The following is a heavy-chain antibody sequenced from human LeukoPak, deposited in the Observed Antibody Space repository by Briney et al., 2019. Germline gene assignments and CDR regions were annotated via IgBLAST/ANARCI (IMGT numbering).Heavy chain of an antibody. Sequence: SETLSLTCTVSGGSINSSSYYWGWIRQPQGKGLEWIGSIYYSGSTYYNPSLKSRVTISVDTSKNQFSLKLTSVTAADTAVYYCARRNYFDSSGYTYWGQGTLVTVSS. CDR1: GGSINSSSYY. CDR3: ARRNYFDSSGYTY. V-gene: IGHV4-39*01. J-gene: IGHJ4*02. D-gene: IGHD3-22*01. CDR2: IYYSGST.